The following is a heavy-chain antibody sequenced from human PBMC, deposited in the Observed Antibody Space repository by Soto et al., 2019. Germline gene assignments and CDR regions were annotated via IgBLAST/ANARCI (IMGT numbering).Heavy chain of an antibody. CDR2: IQYSGDT. J-gene: IGHJ3*01. CDR1: GGSVGSGAYY. Sequence: SETLSLTCIVSGGSVGSGAYYWSWIRQPPGSALEWIGYIQYSGDTNYNSSLKSRVTISVDRSRNRFSLQLTSVTAADTAFYYCARNDYADRTYDFWGQGTKVTVSS. CDR3: ARNDYADRTYDF. D-gene: IGHD5-12*01. V-gene: IGHV4-61*08.